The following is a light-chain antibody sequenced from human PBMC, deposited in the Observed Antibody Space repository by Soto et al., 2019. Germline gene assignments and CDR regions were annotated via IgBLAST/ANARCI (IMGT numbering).Light chain of an antibody. Sequence: DTQMTQSPATLSASVGDRVTITCRASQSISRWLVWYQQKPGKAPKLLIYDASSLASGVPSRFSGRGSGTEFTLTISGLQPVDIATYYCQQYNGYFRTFGQGTKLEIK. CDR3: QQYNGYFRT. CDR1: QSISRW. CDR2: DAS. J-gene: IGKJ2*01. V-gene: IGKV1-5*01.